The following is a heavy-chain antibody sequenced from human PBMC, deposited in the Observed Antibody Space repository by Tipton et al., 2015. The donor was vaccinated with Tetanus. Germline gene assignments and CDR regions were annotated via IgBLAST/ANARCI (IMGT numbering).Heavy chain of an antibody. CDR1: GGSVNSGGYY. V-gene: IGHV4-31*03. CDR2: IYYSGST. CDR3: ARDRGVSRGVDY. J-gene: IGHJ4*03. Sequence: TLSLTCTVSGGSVNSGGYYWSWIRQHPGKGLEWIGYIYYSGSTYYNPSLKSRVTISVDTSKNQFSLKLSSVTAADTAVYYCARDRGVSRGVDYWGQGTTVTVSS. D-gene: IGHD3-10*01.